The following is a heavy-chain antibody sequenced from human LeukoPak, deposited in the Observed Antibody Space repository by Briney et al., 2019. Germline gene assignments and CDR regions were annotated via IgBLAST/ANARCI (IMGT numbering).Heavy chain of an antibody. J-gene: IGHJ4*02. Sequence: ASVEVSCKASGYTFTGYYIHWVRQAPGQGLEWMGWINPNSGGTNYAQKFQGRVTMTRDTSISTAYMELSRLRSDDTAVYYCARLRIEYSSSSFLGKGTYYFDYWGQGTLVTVSS. V-gene: IGHV1-2*02. CDR3: ARLRIEYSSSSFLGKGTYYFDY. CDR1: GYTFTGYY. CDR2: INPNSGGT. D-gene: IGHD6-6*01.